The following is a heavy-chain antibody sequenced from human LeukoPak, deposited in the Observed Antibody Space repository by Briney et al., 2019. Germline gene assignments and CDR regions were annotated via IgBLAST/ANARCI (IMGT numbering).Heavy chain of an antibody. CDR2: VYSSGST. J-gene: IGHJ4*02. CDR3: AKGVASLEH. V-gene: IGHV4-4*07. Sequence: SETLSLTCTVSGGSISSNFWTWIRQPAGKGLEWIGRVYSSGSTNYNPSLKSRVTMSVDTSKNQFSLTMNFVTAADTAMYYCAKGVASLEHWGQGTLVTVSS. D-gene: IGHD3-10*01. CDR1: GGSISSNF.